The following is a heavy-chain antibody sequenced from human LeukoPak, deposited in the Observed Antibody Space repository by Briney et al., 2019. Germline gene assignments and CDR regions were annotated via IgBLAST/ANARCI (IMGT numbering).Heavy chain of an antibody. V-gene: IGHV3-21*01. J-gene: IGHJ4*02. CDR2: ISSSSSYI. CDR1: GFTSSSYS. Sequence: PGGSLRLSCAASGFTSSSYSMNWVRQAPGKGLEWASSISSSSSYIYYADSVKGRFTISRDNAKNSLYLQMNSLRAEDTAVYYCARDFPHLSPLEDYWGQGTLVTVSS. CDR3: ARDFPHLSPLEDY.